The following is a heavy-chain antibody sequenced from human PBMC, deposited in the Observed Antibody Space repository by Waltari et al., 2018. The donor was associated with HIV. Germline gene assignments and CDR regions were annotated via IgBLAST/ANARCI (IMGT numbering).Heavy chain of an antibody. CDR1: GFTFTTYS. Sequence: EVQLLESGGGLVRPGGSLRLSCAASGFTFTTYSITWVRQAPGKGLEWVSASSGGGDSTYYADSVKGRFTISRDNSKNTLYLQMNSLRAEDTAVYFCAKLASGWYGYWGQGTLVTVSS. J-gene: IGHJ4*02. CDR3: AKLASGWYGY. D-gene: IGHD6-19*01. V-gene: IGHV3-23*01. CDR2: SSGGGDST.